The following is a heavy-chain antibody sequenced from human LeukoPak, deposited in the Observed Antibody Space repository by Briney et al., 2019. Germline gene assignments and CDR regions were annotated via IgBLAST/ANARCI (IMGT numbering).Heavy chain of an antibody. CDR1: GGTFSSYD. CDR2: SIPIFGIA. CDR3: ARARTGVVPAAPYSYHGMNG. Sequence: SVKVCCKASGGTFSSYDISWVRQAPGQGLEWMGRSIPIFGIANYAQKFQGRVTITADKSTSSAYMELSSLRSEDTAVYYCARARTGVVPAAPYSYHGMNGWGQGTTVTVSS. V-gene: IGHV1-69*04. J-gene: IGHJ6*02. D-gene: IGHD2-2*01.